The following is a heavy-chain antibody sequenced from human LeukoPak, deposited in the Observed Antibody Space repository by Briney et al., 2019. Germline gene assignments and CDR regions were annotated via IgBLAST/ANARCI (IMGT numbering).Heavy chain of an antibody. CDR3: AGGMIATYYYYMDV. Sequence: SVKVSCKASGGTFSSYAISWVRQAPGQGLEWMGGIIPIFGTANYAQKFQGRVTITADKSTSTAYMELSSLRSEDTAVYYCAGGMIATYYYYMDVWGKGTTVTISS. CDR1: GGTFSSYA. CDR2: IIPIFGTA. J-gene: IGHJ6*03. V-gene: IGHV1-69*06. D-gene: IGHD3-22*01.